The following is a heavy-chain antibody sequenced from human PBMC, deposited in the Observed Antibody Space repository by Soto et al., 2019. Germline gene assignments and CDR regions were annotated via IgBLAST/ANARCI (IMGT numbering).Heavy chain of an antibody. CDR2: ISWNSGSI. CDR3: AKDISGGGRDYDYYNYMDV. J-gene: IGHJ6*03. D-gene: IGHD2-15*01. V-gene: IGHV3-9*01. CDR1: GFTFDDYA. Sequence: GGSLRHSCASSGFTFDDYAMHWVRQAPGKGLEWVSGISWNSGSIGYADSVKGRFTISRDNAKNSLYLQMNSLRAEDTALYYCAKDISGGGRDYDYYNYMDVWGKGTTVTVSS.